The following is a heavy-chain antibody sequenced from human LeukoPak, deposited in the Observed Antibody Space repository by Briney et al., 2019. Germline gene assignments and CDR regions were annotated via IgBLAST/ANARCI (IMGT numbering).Heavy chain of an antibody. CDR1: QLTFSSYG. V-gene: IGHV3-30*02. CDR2: IRYDESNE. CDR3: AKTGSRSMATISYYYMDV. J-gene: IGHJ6*03. D-gene: IGHD5-24*01. Sequence: GGSLRLSCEASQLTFSSYGMHWVRQAPGKGLEWVAFIRYDESNENYADSVKGRFTISRDTSKNTLFLQMNSLRAEDTAVYYCAKTGSRSMATISYYYMDVWGKGTTVTVSS.